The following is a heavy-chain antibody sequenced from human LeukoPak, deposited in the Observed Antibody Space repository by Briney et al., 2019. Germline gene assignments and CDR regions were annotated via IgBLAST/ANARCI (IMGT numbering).Heavy chain of an antibody. D-gene: IGHD1-1*01. V-gene: IGHV1-18*01. Sequence: AASVTVSCTASGYTFTSYGISWVRQAPGQGLEWMGWISAYNGNTNYAQKLQGRVTMTTDTSTSTAYMELRSLRSDDTAVYYCARESRELERRATFDYWGQGTLVTVSS. CDR2: ISAYNGNT. CDR3: ARESRELERRATFDY. CDR1: GYTFTSYG. J-gene: IGHJ4*02.